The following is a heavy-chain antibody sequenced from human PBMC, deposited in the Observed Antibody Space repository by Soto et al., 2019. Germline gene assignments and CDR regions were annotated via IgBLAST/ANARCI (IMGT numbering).Heavy chain of an antibody. D-gene: IGHD5-12*01. Sequence: LRLSCAVSGLTFSTDEMNWVRQAPGKGLEWLAYISYTSTTIKYADSVKGRFTISRDNAKNSLYLQMNSLRAEDTAVYYCAAWLQFGRPAFDIWGQGTMVTVSS. CDR2: ISYTSTTI. V-gene: IGHV3-48*03. CDR1: GLTFSTDE. CDR3: AAWLQFGRPAFDI. J-gene: IGHJ3*02.